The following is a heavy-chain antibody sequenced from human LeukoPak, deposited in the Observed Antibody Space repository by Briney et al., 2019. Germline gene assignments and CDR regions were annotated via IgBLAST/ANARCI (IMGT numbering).Heavy chain of an antibody. Sequence: PDTLSLTCAVSGGSFCGYYWSWIRQPPGKGLEWIGEINHNGSTNYNPSLKSRVTISVDTSKNPFSLKLSSVTAADTAVYYCARGGGNYDFWSGYYAYAFDIWGQGTMVTVSS. CDR2: INHNGST. D-gene: IGHD3-3*01. J-gene: IGHJ3*02. CDR1: GGSFCGYY. CDR3: ARGGGNYDFWSGYYAYAFDI. V-gene: IGHV4-34*01.